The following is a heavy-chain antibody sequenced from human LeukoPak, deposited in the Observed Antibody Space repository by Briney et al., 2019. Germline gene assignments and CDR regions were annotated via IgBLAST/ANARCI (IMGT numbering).Heavy chain of an antibody. D-gene: IGHD2-15*01. V-gene: IGHV4-59*01. CDR2: IYYSETT. CDR3: ARDHCSGGSCYPGWFDP. Sequence: SETLSLTCSVSGGSISNYFWSWIRQPPGKGLERIGFIYYSETTNYNPSFKSRVTISVDTSKNQFSLKLNSVTAADTAVYYCARDHCSGGSCYPGWFDPWGQGTLVTVSS. J-gene: IGHJ5*02. CDR1: GGSISNYF.